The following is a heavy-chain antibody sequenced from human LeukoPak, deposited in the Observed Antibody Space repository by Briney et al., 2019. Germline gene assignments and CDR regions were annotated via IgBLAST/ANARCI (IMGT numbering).Heavy chain of an antibody. D-gene: IGHD6-6*01. CDR2: IHYSGST. J-gene: IGHJ4*02. V-gene: IGHV4-59*01. CDR1: GGSISSYY. CDR3: ARYSSASGYLDY. Sequence: SETLSLTCTVSGGSISSYYCSWIRQPPGKGLEWIGYIHYSGSTNYNASLKSRVTISVDTSKNQFSLKLSSVTAADTAVYYCARYSSASGYLDYWGQGTLVTVSS.